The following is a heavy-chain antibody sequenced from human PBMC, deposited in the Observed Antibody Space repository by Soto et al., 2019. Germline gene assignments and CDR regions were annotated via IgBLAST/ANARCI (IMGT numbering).Heavy chain of an antibody. CDR3: ARMSHSKWEHQPQDFQQ. CDR1: GGAISSYY. Sequence: QVQLQESGPGLVKPSETLSLTCSVSGGAISSYYWGWIRQPPGKGLEWIGYIYYSGSTNYNPSLKSRVTISADTSKNEFARKLSAVTAADTAVYYGARMSHSKWEHQPQDFQQWGQGTLVTVSS. D-gene: IGHD1-26*01. CDR2: IYYSGST. V-gene: IGHV4-59*01. J-gene: IGHJ1*01.